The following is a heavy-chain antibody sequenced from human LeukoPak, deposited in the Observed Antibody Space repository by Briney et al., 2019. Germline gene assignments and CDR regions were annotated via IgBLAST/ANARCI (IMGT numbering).Heavy chain of an antibody. Sequence: GESLQISCKGSGYPFTNYWIAWVRQLPGKGLEWMGIIYPGESDTRYSPSFQAQVILSLAKSISTAYLQWSSLKASDTAMYYCASRPSDSESSGYYPSAFDTWGQGTMVTVSS. CDR2: IYPGESDT. CDR1: GYPFTNYW. V-gene: IGHV5-51*01. J-gene: IGHJ3*02. D-gene: IGHD3-22*01. CDR3: ASRPSDSESSGYYPSAFDT.